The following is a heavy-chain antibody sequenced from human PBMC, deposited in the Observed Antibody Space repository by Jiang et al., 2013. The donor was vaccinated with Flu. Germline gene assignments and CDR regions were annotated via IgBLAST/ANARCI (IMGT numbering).Heavy chain of an antibody. CDR2: IYPGDSDT. Sequence: GAEVKKPGESLKISCKGSGYSFTSYWIGWVRQMPGKGLEWMGIIYPGDSDTRYSPSFQGQVTISADKSISTAYLQWSSLKASDTAMYYCARSIAVAGQGNDAVDIWGQGTMVTVSS. J-gene: IGHJ3*02. CDR1: GYSFTSYW. D-gene: IGHD6-19*01. V-gene: IGHV5-51*01. CDR3: ARSIAVAGQGNDAVDI.